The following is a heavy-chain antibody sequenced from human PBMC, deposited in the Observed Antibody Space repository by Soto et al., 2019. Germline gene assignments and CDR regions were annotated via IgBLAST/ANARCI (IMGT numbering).Heavy chain of an antibody. Sequence: PSETLSLTCTVSGGSISTGSFWTWIRQPPGKGLEWIGYIPYSGSANYNPSLKSRGRISADTSKNQFSLKLTSVTAADTAVYYFARESWCCCGGDCYFYGLDVWGQGTTVTVSS. CDR3: ARESWCCCGGDCYFYGLDV. V-gene: IGHV4-61*01. CDR1: GGSISTGSF. D-gene: IGHD2-21*01. J-gene: IGHJ6*02. CDR2: IPYSGSA.